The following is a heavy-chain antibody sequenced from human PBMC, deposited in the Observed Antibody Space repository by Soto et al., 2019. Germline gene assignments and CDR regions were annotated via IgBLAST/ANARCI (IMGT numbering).Heavy chain of an antibody. D-gene: IGHD3-10*01. CDR1: GCSVTSYW. CDR2: IYPGDSDT. Sequence: GEAVKISCEGCGCSVTSYWMGWVRQINGKGLEWMGIIYPGDSDTRYSPSFQGQVTISADKSISTAYLQWSSLKASDTAMYYCARHYYGSGSKNWFDPWGQGTLVTVSS. CDR3: ARHYYGSGSKNWFDP. J-gene: IGHJ5*02. V-gene: IGHV5-51*01.